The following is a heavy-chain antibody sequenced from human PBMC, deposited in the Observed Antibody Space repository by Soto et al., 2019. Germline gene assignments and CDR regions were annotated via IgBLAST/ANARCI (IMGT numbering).Heavy chain of an antibody. J-gene: IGHJ6*02. CDR1: GYNFTSYW. D-gene: IGHD3-3*01. CDR3: ARAKRGFWSGTHSGMDV. V-gene: IGHV5-10-1*01. CDR2: IDPTDSYT. Sequence: PGESLKISCKSSGYNFTSYWITWVRQRPGKGLEWMGRIDPTDSYTNYGPSFQGRVTISSDKSITTAFLQWSNLKASDTAMYYCARAKRGFWSGTHSGMDVWGQGTTVTVSS.